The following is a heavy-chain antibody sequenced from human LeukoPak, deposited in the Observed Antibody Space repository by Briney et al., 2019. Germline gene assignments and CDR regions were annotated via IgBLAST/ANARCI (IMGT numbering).Heavy chain of an antibody. V-gene: IGHV4-31*03. CDR3: ARQALCSGGSCYYYD. CDR2: IYYSGST. CDR1: GGSISSGGYY. D-gene: IGHD2-15*01. Sequence: PSQTLSLTCTVTGGSISSGGYYWSWIRQHPGKGLEWIGYIYYSGSTYYNPSLKSRVTISVDTSKNQFSLKLSSVTAADTAVYYCARQALCSGGSCYYYDWGQGTLVTVSS. J-gene: IGHJ4*02.